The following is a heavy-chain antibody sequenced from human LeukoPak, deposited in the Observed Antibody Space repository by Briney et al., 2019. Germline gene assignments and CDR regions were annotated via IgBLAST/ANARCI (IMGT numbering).Heavy chain of an antibody. CDR2: IYHSGST. V-gene: IGHV4-4*02. CDR3: ARGVAAAGKLDY. J-gene: IGHJ4*02. CDR1: GGSISSSNW. Sequence: SGILSLTCAVSGGSISSSNWWSWIRQPPGKGLEWIGEIYHSGSTNYNPSLKSRVTMSVDTSKNQFSLKLSSVTAADTAVYYCARGVAAAGKLDYWGQGTLVTVSS. D-gene: IGHD6-13*01.